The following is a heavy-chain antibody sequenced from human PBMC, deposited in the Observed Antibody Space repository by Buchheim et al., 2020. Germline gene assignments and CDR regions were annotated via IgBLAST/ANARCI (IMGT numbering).Heavy chain of an antibody. CDR2: INHSGST. J-gene: IGHJ6*03. V-gene: IGHV4-34*01. CDR3: ARAYYYCYMDV. Sequence: VQLQQWGAGLLKPSETLSLTCAVYGESLSGYYWSWIRQPPGKGLEWIGEINHSGSTNYNPSLKSRVTISVDTSKNQFSLKLTSVTAADTAVYFCARAYYYCYMDVWGKGTT. CDR1: GESLSGYY.